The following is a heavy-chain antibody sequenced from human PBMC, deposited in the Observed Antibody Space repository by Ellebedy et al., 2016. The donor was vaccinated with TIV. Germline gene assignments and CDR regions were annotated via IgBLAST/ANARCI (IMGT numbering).Heavy chain of an antibody. D-gene: IGHD1-1*01. CDR2: ISKSGYST. CDR1: GFTFSSYA. CDR3: AKFAGVHHWYFDY. J-gene: IGHJ4*02. V-gene: IGHV3-23*05. Sequence: GESLKISCVASGFTFSSYAMRWVRQAPGKGLEWVSAISKSGYSTYYADSVKGRFTISRDNSKNTLYLQLNSLRAEDTAVYYCAKFAGVHHWYFDYWGQGTLVTVSS.